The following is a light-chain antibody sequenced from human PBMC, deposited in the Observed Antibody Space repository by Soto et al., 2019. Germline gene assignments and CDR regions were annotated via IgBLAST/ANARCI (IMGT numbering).Light chain of an antibody. J-gene: IGLJ1*01. V-gene: IGLV2-23*01. CDR3: CASAGSSLYV. CDR1: SSDVGSYNL. Sequence: QSALTQPASVSGSPGQSITISCTGTSSDVGSYNLVSWYQQHPGKAPKLMIYEGSKRPSGVSNRFSGSKSGNTASLTISGLEAEDEDYYCCCASAGSSLYVFGTGTKVTVL. CDR2: EGS.